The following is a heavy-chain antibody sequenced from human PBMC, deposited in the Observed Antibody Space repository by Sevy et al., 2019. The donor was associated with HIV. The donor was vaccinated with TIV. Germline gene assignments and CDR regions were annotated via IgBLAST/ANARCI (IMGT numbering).Heavy chain of an antibody. J-gene: IGHJ4*02. CDR1: GFTLNGYW. CDR2: INQDGNVK. D-gene: IGHD6-13*01. CDR3: VRAIAADGSF. Sequence: GGSLRLSCVASGFTLNGYWLSWVRQAPGKGLEWVANINQDGNVKYYIDSVKGRFTISRDTARNLLYLQMNSLRVEDTALYYCVRAIAADGSFWGQGTLVTVSS. V-gene: IGHV3-7*01.